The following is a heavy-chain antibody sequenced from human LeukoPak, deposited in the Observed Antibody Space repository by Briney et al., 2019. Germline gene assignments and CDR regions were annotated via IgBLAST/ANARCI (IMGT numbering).Heavy chain of an antibody. Sequence: PGGSLRLSCAASGFTFSSYAMRWVRQAPGKGLEWVSAISGSGGSTYYADSVKGRFTISRDNSKNTLYLQMNSLRAEDTAVYYCAKVVAVAGSYFDYWGQGTLVTVSS. CDR1: GFTFSSYA. V-gene: IGHV3-23*01. CDR3: AKVVAVAGSYFDY. J-gene: IGHJ4*02. CDR2: ISGSGGST. D-gene: IGHD6-19*01.